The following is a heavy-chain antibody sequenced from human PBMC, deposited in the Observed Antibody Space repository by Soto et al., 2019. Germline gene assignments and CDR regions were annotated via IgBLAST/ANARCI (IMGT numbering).Heavy chain of an antibody. CDR3: ARDQCFGGGRSCYDFDF. Sequence: QVQLVESGGGVVQPGRSLRLSCAASGFTFTTYAIHLVRQAPGKGLEWVAVISNDGRGKYYADSVKGRFTISRDNSKNTLYLQMNSLRSDDTAVYYCARDQCFGGGRSCYDFDFWGQGTLVTVSS. J-gene: IGHJ4*02. D-gene: IGHD2-15*01. CDR2: ISNDGRGK. V-gene: IGHV3-30*04. CDR1: GFTFTTYA.